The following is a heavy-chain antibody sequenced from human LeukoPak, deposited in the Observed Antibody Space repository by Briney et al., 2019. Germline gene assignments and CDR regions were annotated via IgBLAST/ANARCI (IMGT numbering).Heavy chain of an antibody. D-gene: IGHD5/OR15-5a*01. CDR2: IYYSGST. V-gene: IGHV4-39*01. CDR1: GGSISSSSYY. CDR3: ARPQRYSMYALDY. J-gene: IGHJ4*02. Sequence: PSETLSLPCLVSGGSISSSSYYWGWIRQPPGKKLEWIANIYYSGSTYYNPSLKSRVTISVDTSKNQFSLKLSSVTAADTAVYYCARPQRYSMYALDYWGQGTLVTVSS.